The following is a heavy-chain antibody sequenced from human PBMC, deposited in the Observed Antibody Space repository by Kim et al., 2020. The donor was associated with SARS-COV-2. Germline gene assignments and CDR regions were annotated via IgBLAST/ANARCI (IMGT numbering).Heavy chain of an antibody. CDR3: AKMMVRTTYDI. CDR2: ITVSGDST. CDR1: GFTFNNYA. J-gene: IGHJ3*02. D-gene: IGHD3-10*01. V-gene: IGHV3-23*01. Sequence: GGSLRLSCAASGFTFNNYAMTWVRQAPGKGLEWVSSITVSGDSTYYADSVKGRFTISRDNSKNTLYLKLNSLRAEDTAIYYCAKMMVRTTYDIWGLGTLVTVSS.